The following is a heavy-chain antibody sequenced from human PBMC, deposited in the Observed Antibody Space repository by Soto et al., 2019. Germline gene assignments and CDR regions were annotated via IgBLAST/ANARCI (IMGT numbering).Heavy chain of an antibody. V-gene: IGHV1-46*01. CDR3: ARERGAATGNLYFYDY. Sequence: WASVKVSCKASGYTFSTLYMHWVRQAPGQGLQWMGVIDPNGGGTSYAQKFQGRVTLTRDTSTSTVYVEVSSLRYEDTAVYYCARERGAATGNLYFYDYWGPGTLVTVSS. CDR1: GYTFSTLY. J-gene: IGHJ4*02. D-gene: IGHD6-13*01. CDR2: IDPNGGGT.